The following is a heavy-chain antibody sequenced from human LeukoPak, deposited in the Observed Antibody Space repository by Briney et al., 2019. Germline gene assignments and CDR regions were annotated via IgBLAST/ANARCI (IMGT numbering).Heavy chain of an antibody. D-gene: IGHD3-22*01. V-gene: IGHV5-51*01. CDR2: IYPGDSDT. J-gene: IGHJ1*01. Sequence: GESLKISCKGSGYSFNNYWIGWVRQMPGKGLEWMGIIYPGDSDTRYSPSFQGQVTISADKSISTAYLQWSSLKASDTAMYYCARSSVYYDSSGYYSIEYFQHWGQGTLVTVSS. CDR3: ARSSVYYDSSGYYSIEYFQH. CDR1: GYSFNNYW.